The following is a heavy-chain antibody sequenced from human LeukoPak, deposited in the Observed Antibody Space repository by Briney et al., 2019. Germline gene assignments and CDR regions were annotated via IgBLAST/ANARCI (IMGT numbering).Heavy chain of an antibody. Sequence: SQTLSLTCAISGDSVSSNSAAWNWIRQSPSRGLEWLGRTYYRSKWYNDYAVSVKSRITINPDTSKNQFSLQLNSVTPEDTAVYYCARGTGIAVAGRGGRFDYWGQGTLVTVSS. D-gene: IGHD6-19*01. V-gene: IGHV6-1*01. CDR2: TYYRSKWYN. CDR1: GDSVSSNSAA. CDR3: ARGTGIAVAGRGGRFDY. J-gene: IGHJ4*02.